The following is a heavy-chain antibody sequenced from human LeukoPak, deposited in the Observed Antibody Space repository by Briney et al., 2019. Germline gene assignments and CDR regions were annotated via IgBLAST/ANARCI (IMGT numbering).Heavy chain of an antibody. J-gene: IGHJ4*02. D-gene: IGHD6-19*01. CDR1: GFTFSSYW. Sequence: GGSLRLSYAASGFTFSSYWMNWVRQAPGKGLEWVANIKQDGSEKDYVDSVKGRFTISRDNAKNSLYLQMNSLRAQDTAVYYCARVSSLAVAGFFDHWGQGILVTVSS. CDR3: ARVSSLAVAGFFDH. V-gene: IGHV3-7*01. CDR2: IKQDGSEK.